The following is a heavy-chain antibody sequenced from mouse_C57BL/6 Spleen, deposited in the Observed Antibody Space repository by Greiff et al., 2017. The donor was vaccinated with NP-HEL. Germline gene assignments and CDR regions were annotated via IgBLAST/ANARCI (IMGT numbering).Heavy chain of an antibody. J-gene: IGHJ4*01. Sequence: DVKLQESGEGLVKPGGSLKLSCAASGFTFSSYAMSWVRQTPEKRLEWVAYISSGGDYIYYADTVKGRFTISRDNARNTLYLQMSSLKSEDTAMYYCTRDGYYDAMDYWGQGTSVTVSS. V-gene: IGHV5-9-1*02. CDR3: TRDGYYDAMDY. CDR1: GFTFSSYA. CDR2: ISSGGDYI. D-gene: IGHD2-3*01.